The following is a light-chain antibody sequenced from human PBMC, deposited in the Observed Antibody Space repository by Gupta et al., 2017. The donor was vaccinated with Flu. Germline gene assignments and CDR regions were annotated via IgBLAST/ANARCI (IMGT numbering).Light chain of an antibody. J-gene: IGLJ1*01. CDR2: EVS. CDR3: SSYTSSSTRV. V-gene: IGLV2-14*01. CDR1: SSDFGPYNY. Sequence: QSALPQPASVSGSPGQSITIPCTGTSSDFGPYNYASWYQHHPGKAPKLIIFEVSKRPAGVSNRFSASKSGNTASLTISGRQTEDEADYYCSSYTSSSTRVFGTGTKVTVL.